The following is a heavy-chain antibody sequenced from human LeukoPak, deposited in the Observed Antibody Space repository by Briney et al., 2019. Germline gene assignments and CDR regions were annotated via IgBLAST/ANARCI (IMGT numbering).Heavy chain of an antibody. V-gene: IGHV3-53*01. J-gene: IGHJ6*03. Sequence: GGSLRLSCAASGFSVSSNYMNWVRQAPGKGLEWVSVIYSGGSTYYADSVKGRFTISRDNSKNTLYLQMNSLRAEDTAVYYCARGMKYSTGRYYMDVWGKGTTVTISS. CDR1: GFSVSSNY. CDR2: IYSGGST. CDR3: ARGMKYSTGRYYMDV. D-gene: IGHD6-19*01.